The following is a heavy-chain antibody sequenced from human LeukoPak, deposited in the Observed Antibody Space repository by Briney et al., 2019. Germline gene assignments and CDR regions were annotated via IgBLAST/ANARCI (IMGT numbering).Heavy chain of an antibody. CDR3: AREPFYDSSGYPQDDAFDI. J-gene: IGHJ3*02. D-gene: IGHD3-22*01. V-gene: IGHV7-4-1*02. CDR2: INTNTGNP. Sequence: ASVKVSCKASGYTFTSYAMNWVRQAPGQGLEWMGWINTNTGNPTYAQGFTGRFVFSLDTSVSTAYLQISSLKAEDTAVYYCAREPFYDSSGYPQDDAFDIWGQGSMVTVSS. CDR1: GYTFTSYA.